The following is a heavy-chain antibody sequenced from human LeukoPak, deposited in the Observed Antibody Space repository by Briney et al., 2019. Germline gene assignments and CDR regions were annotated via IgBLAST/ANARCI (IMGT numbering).Heavy chain of an antibody. J-gene: IGHJ4*02. Sequence: SETLSLTCTVSGGSISSSSYYWGWIRQPPGKGLEWIGSIYYSGSTNYNPSLKSRVTISVDKSKNQFSLKLSSVTAADTAVYYCARGQGVAVASFDYWGQGTLVTVSS. CDR2: IYYSGST. CDR3: ARGQGVAVASFDY. CDR1: GGSISSSSYY. D-gene: IGHD6-19*01. V-gene: IGHV4-39*07.